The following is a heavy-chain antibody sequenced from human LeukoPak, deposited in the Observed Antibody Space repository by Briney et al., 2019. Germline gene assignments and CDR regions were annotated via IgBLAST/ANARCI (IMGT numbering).Heavy chain of an antibody. Sequence: SETLSLTCTVSGGSISSSYSYWGWFRQPPGKGLEWIGNIYYSGSTYYSPSLTSRVTVSVDTSENQFSLKLSSVTAADTAVYYCARAHSIASYYYGVDVWGQGTTVTVSS. CDR2: IYYSGST. CDR1: GGSISSSYSY. D-gene: IGHD2/OR15-2a*01. J-gene: IGHJ6*02. V-gene: IGHV4-39*07. CDR3: ARAHSIASYYYGVDV.